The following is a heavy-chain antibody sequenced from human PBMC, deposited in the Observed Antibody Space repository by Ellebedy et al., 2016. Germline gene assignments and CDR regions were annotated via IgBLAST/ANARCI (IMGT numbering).Heavy chain of an antibody. D-gene: IGHD2-21*02. V-gene: IGHV1-18*01. CDR3: AAAYCGGDCYGTYYYYYGMDV. J-gene: IGHJ6*02. CDR1: GDTFTTYG. Sequence: ASVKVSXXASGDTFTTYGISWVRQAPGQGLEWMGWIRVYNGDSNYAQKLQGRVSLTTDTSTSTAYMELSSLGSDDTAVYYCAAAYCGGDCYGTYYYYYGMDVWGHGTTVTVSS. CDR2: IRVYNGDS.